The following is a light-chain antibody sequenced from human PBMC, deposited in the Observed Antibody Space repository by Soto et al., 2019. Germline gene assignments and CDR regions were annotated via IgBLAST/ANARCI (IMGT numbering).Light chain of an antibody. CDR3: QQYNIWPGT. CDR2: GAS. CDR1: QSVRSSY. V-gene: IGKV3-20*01. Sequence: EIVLTQSPGTLSLSPGERATLSCRASQSVRSSYFAWYQQKPGQAPRLLIFGASTRAPGIPDRFSGSGSGTDFTLTISRLEPEDFAVYYCQQYNIWPGTFGQGTKVDIK. J-gene: IGKJ1*01.